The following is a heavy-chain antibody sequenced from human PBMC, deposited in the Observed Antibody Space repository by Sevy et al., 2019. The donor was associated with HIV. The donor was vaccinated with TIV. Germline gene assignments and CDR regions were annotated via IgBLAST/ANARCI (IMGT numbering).Heavy chain of an antibody. CDR1: GFTVNSNY. CDR3: ARGKSGYGYALNY. D-gene: IGHD5-18*01. J-gene: IGHJ4*02. V-gene: IGHV3-66*01. CDR2: IHSDDTT. Sequence: GGSLRLSCVASGFTVNSNYMTWVRQAPGKGLEGVSVIHSDDTTYHADSVKDRFTISRDNSKNTLYLHMSSLRAEDTAVYYCARGKSGYGYALNYWGQGTLVTVSS.